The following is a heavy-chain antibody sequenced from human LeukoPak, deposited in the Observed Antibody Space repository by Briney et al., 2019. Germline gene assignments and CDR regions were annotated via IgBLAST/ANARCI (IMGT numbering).Heavy chain of an antibody. Sequence: APVKVSCKVSGYTLTELSMHWVRQAPGKGLEWMGGFDPEDGETIYAQKFQGRVTMTDDTSTDTAYMELSSLRSEDTAVYYCATSTDFWSGYPKPPVYYFDYWGQGTLVTVSS. CDR3: ATSTDFWSGYPKPPVYYFDY. D-gene: IGHD3-3*01. CDR1: GYTLTELS. CDR2: FDPEDGET. J-gene: IGHJ4*02. V-gene: IGHV1-24*01.